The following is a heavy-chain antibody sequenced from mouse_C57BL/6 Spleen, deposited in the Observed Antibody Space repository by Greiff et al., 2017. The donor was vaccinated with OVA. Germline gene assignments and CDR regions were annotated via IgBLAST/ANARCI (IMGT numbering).Heavy chain of an antibody. J-gene: IGHJ4*01. CDR2: INYDGSST. D-gene: IGHD1-1*01. Sequence: EVHLVESEGGLVQPGSSMKLSCTASGFTFSDYYMAWVRQVPEKGLEWVANINYDGSSTYYLDSLKSRFIISRDNAKNILYLQMSSLKSEDTATYYCARDSEYYGSSYFYYAMDYWGQGTSVTVSS. CDR1: GFTFSDYY. CDR3: ARDSEYYGSSYFYYAMDY. V-gene: IGHV5-16*01.